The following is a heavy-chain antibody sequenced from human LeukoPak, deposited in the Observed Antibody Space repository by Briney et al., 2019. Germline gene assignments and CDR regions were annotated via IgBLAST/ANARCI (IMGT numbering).Heavy chain of an antibody. CDR3: ARHYYDSNGYYYCDY. J-gene: IGHJ4*02. D-gene: IGHD3-22*01. Sequence: LGESLKISCKGSGYTFNSYWIGWVRQPPGKGLEWMGIIYPGDSDITYSPSFQGQVTISADKSISTAYLQWSSLKASDTAMYYCARHYYDSNGYYYCDYWGQGTLVTVSS. CDR1: GYTFNSYW. V-gene: IGHV5-51*01. CDR2: IYPGDSDI.